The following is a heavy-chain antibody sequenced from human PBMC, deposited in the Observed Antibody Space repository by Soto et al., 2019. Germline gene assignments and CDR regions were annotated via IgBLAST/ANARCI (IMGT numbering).Heavy chain of an antibody. V-gene: IGHV3-74*01. CDR3: VRDKTGPKDY. CDR1: GFSFSTYG. J-gene: IGHJ4*02. CDR2: LDEEGGRT. D-gene: IGHD3-9*01. Sequence: PGGSLRLSCAASGFSFSTYGMHWVRQAPGKGLVWVARLDEEGGRTFYADSVEGRFTISRDNPKNTLYLQMDSLRAEDTAVYYCVRDKTGPKDYWGQGTLVTVSS.